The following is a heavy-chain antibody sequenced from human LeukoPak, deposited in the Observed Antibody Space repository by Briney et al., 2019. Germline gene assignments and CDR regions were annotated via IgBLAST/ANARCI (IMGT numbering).Heavy chain of an antibody. CDR3: ARAKYCSSTSCYEILRFDP. Sequence: SETLSLTCTVSGGSISTSNYYWGWIRQPPGKGLEWIGNIFYSGSTYYSPSLKSRVTISLDTSRNQFSLKLNSVTAADTAVYYCARAKYCSSTSCYEILRFDPWGQGTLVTVSS. CDR1: GGSISTSNYY. D-gene: IGHD2-2*01. CDR2: IFYSGST. V-gene: IGHV4-39*07. J-gene: IGHJ5*02.